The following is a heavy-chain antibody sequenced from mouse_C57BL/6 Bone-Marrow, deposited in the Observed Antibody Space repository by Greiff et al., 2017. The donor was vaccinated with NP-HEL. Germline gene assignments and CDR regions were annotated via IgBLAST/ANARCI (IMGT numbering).Heavy chain of an antibody. CDR2: INPYNGGT. J-gene: IGHJ3*01. CDR3: ARDAYWFAY. V-gene: IGHV1-19*01. Sequence: EVQGVESGPVLVKPGASVKMSCKASGYTFTDYYMNWVKQSHGKSLEWIGVINPYNGGTSYNQKFKGKATLTVDKSSSTAYMELNSLTSEDSAVYYCARDAYWFAYCGQGTLVTVSA. CDR1: GYTFTDYY.